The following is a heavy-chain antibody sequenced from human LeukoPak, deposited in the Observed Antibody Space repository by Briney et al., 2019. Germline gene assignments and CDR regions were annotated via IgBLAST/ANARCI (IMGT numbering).Heavy chain of an antibody. V-gene: IGHV5-51*01. Sequence: HGESLKISCKGSGYSFTSFWIGWVRQMPGKGLEWMGIIYPGDSDTRYSPSFQGQVTISADKSISTAYLQWSSLKASDTAMYYCAREGQQRKGGFGTPPVYWGQGTLVTVSS. CDR3: AREGQQRKGGFGTPPVY. CDR1: GYSFTSFW. CDR2: IYPGDSDT. J-gene: IGHJ4*02. D-gene: IGHD3-10*01.